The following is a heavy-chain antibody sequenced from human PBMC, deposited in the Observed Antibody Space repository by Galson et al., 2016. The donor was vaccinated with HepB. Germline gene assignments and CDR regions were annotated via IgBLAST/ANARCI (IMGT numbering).Heavy chain of an antibody. CDR1: GYTFTGYY. CDR3: ARPVKGGGMDV. CDR2: ISANSSGT. V-gene: IGHV1-2*02. Sequence: SVKVSCKASGYTFTGYYIHWVRQAPGQGLEWVGWISANSSGTNYEQKFRERVILTRDTSISTAYLELRRLRSDDTAVYYCARPVKGGGMDVWGQGTTVIVSS. J-gene: IGHJ6*02. D-gene: IGHD3-16*02.